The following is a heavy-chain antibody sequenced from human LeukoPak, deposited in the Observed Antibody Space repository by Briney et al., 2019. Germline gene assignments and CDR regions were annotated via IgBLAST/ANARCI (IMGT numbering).Heavy chain of an antibody. CDR3: ATMVRGVIPDDY. D-gene: IGHD3-10*01. CDR1: GYSFTGYY. V-gene: IGHV1-2*02. Sequence: ASVKVSCKASGYSFTGYYMHWVRQAPGQGLEWMGWINPNSGDTKYAQKFQGRVTMTRDTSISTAYMELTRLRSDDTAVYYCATMVRGVIPDDYWGQGTLVTVSS. CDR2: INPNSGDT. J-gene: IGHJ4*02.